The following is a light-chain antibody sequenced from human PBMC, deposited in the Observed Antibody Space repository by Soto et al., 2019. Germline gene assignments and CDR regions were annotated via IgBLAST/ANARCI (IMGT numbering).Light chain of an antibody. J-gene: IGLJ2*01. CDR1: DSNIGKNY. CDR3: GTWDSSLTAL. V-gene: IGLV1-51*02. Sequence: QSVLTQPPSVSAAPGQKVTISCSGSDSNIGKNYVSWYQQFPGTAPKLLIYENNKRPSGIPDRFSGSKSGTSATLGITGLQTGDEADYYCGTWDSSLTALFGGGTKLTVL. CDR2: ENN.